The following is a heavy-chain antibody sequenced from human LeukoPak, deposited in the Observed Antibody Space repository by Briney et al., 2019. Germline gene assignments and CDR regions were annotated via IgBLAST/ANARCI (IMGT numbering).Heavy chain of an antibody. CDR3: AKDGGYIYAYSDY. CDR1: GFPFNAYW. V-gene: IGHV3-7*03. Sequence: GGSLRLSCAASGFPFNAYWMTWVRQAPGKGLEWVANIRQDGDTKYYVDSVKGRFTISRDNAKNLLYLQMNSLRAEDTAVYYCAKDGGYIYAYSDYWGQGTLVTVSS. J-gene: IGHJ4*02. D-gene: IGHD5-24*01. CDR2: IRQDGDTK.